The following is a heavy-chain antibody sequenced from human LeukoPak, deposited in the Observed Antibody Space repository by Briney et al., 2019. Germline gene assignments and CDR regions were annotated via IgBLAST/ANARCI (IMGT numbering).Heavy chain of an antibody. CDR3: ARADTRDDAFDI. D-gene: IGHD5-18*01. V-gene: IGHV3-21*01. CDR2: ISSSSAYI. CDR1: GFTFSTFS. J-gene: IGHJ3*02. Sequence: GGSPRLSCAASGFTFSTFSMVWVRQAPGKGLQCVSFISSSSAYIYQEDSVKGRFTISRDNAKNSLYLQMNSLTAEDTAVYYCARADTRDDAFDIWGQGTMVTVSS.